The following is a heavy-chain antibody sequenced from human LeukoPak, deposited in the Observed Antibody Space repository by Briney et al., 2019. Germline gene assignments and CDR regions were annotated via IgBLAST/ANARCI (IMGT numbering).Heavy chain of an antibody. CDR3: ARGSHSSGWYL. Sequence: SETLSPTCAVYGGSFSGYYWSWIRQPPGKGLEWIGETNHSGSTNYNPSLKSRVIISVDTSKNQFSLKLSSVTAADTAVYYCARGSHSSGWYLWGQGTLVTVSS. V-gene: IGHV4-34*01. CDR2: TNHSGST. D-gene: IGHD6-13*01. J-gene: IGHJ5*02. CDR1: GGSFSGYY.